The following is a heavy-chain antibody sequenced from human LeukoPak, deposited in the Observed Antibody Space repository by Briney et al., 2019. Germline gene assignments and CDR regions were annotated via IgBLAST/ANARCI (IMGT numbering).Heavy chain of an antibody. V-gene: IGHV3-53*01. CDR2: IYSGGST. Sequence: GGSLRLSCAASGFTVSSNHMSWVRQAPGKGLEWVSVIYSGGSTYYADSVKGRFTISRDNSKNTVFLQMNSLRAEDTAIYYCARDEASWYFDLWGRGTLVTVSS. CDR1: GFTVSSNH. CDR3: ARDEASWYFDL. J-gene: IGHJ2*01.